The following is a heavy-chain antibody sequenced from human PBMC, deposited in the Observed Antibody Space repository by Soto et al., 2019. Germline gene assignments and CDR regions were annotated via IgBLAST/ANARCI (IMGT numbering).Heavy chain of an antibody. J-gene: IGHJ4*02. CDR1: GFTFSDYY. Sequence: PGGSVRLSCAASGFTFSDYYMSWIRQAPGKGLEWVSYISSSSSYTNYADSVKGRFTISRDNAKNSLYLQMNSLRAEDTALYYCAKAGFWSGYYSLVDYWGQGTLVTVSS. V-gene: IGHV3-11*05. D-gene: IGHD3-3*01. CDR2: ISSSSSYT. CDR3: AKAGFWSGYYSLVDY.